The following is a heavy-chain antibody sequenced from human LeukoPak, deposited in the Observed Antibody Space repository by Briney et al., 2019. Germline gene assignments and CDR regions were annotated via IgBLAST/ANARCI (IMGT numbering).Heavy chain of an antibody. Sequence: GGSLRLSCAASAFTFDDYAMHWVRQAPGKGLEWVSGISWNSGSIGYADSVKGRFTISRDNAKNSLYLQMNSLRAADTALYYCAKPYYSSSWHNDAFDIWGQGTMVTVSS. CDR2: ISWNSGSI. D-gene: IGHD6-13*01. J-gene: IGHJ3*02. CDR3: AKPYYSSSWHNDAFDI. CDR1: AFTFDDYA. V-gene: IGHV3-9*01.